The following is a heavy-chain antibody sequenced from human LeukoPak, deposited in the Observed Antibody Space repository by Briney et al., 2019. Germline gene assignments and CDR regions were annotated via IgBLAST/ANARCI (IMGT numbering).Heavy chain of an antibody. CDR2: IYIGGST. D-gene: IGHD3-10*01. Sequence: PGGSLRLSCAASGFTVSSNYMSWVRQAPGKGLEWVSGIYIGGSTYYADSVKGRFTISRDNSKNTLYLQMNSLRAEDTAVYYCARDRAVRGVILNGNAFDIWGQGTMVTASS. V-gene: IGHV3-53*01. J-gene: IGHJ3*02. CDR1: GFTVSSNY. CDR3: ARDRAVRGVILNGNAFDI.